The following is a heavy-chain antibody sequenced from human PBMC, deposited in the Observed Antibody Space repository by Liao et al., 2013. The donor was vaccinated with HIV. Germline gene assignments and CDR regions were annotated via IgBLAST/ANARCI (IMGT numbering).Heavy chain of an antibody. V-gene: IGHV4-34*01. CDR1: GGSFSGYN. Sequence: QVQLQQWGAGLLKPSETLSLTCAVYGGSFSGYNWSWIRQPPGKGLEWIGEINHSGSTNYNPSLKSRVTISVDTSKNQFSLKLSSVTAADTAVYYCARSQYYYCLDVWGKGTTVTVSS. J-gene: IGHJ6*03. CDR3: ARSQYYYCLDV. CDR2: INHSGST.